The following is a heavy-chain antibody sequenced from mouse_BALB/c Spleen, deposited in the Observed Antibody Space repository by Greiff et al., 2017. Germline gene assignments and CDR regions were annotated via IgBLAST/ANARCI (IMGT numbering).Heavy chain of an antibody. CDR2: IDPANGNT. CDR1: GFNIKDTY. Sequence: EVQLQESGAELVKPGASVKLSCTASGFNIKDTYMHWVKQRPEQGLEWIGRIDPANGNTKYDPKFQGKATITADTSSNTAYLQLSSLTSEDTAVYYCARGGYPYYYAMDYWGQGTSVTVSA. D-gene: IGHD2-2*01. V-gene: IGHV14-3*02. CDR3: ARGGYPYYYAMDY. J-gene: IGHJ4*01.